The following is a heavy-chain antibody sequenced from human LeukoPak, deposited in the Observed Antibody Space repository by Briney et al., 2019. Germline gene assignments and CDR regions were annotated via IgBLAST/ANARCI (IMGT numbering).Heavy chain of an antibody. Sequence: SETLSLTCAVYGGSFSGYYWSWIRQPPGKGLEWTGEINHSGSTNYNPSLKSRVTISVDTSKNQFSLKLSSVTAADTAVHYCARASRDAIAVAGTGNWFDPWGQGTLVTVSS. CDR1: GGSFSGYY. CDR2: INHSGST. V-gene: IGHV4-34*01. D-gene: IGHD6-19*01. CDR3: ARASRDAIAVAGTGNWFDP. J-gene: IGHJ5*02.